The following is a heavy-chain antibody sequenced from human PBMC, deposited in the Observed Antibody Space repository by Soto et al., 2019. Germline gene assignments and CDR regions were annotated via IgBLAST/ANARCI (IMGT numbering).Heavy chain of an antibody. J-gene: IGHJ5*02. CDR2: ISGSGGKT. V-gene: IGHV3-23*01. Sequence: EVQLLESGGGLVQPGGSLRLSCAASGFTFSSYAMSWVRQAPGKGLEWVSAISGSGGKTYYADSVKGRFTISRDNSKNTLYLQMNSLRAEDTAVYYCAKDRDYDFKSGYFDGIDPWGQGTLVTVSS. CDR1: GFTFSSYA. D-gene: IGHD3-3*01. CDR3: AKDRDYDFKSGYFDGIDP.